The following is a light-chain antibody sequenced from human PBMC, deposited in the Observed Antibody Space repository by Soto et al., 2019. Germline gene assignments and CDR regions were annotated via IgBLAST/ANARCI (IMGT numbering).Light chain of an antibody. CDR3: QQYGSSPIT. CDR1: QSVSSY. CDR2: DAS. V-gene: IGKV3-20*01. Sequence: ELVLTQSPATLSLSPVEIATLSRRASQSVSSYLAWYQQKPGQAPRLLIYDASNRATGIPARFSGSGSGTDFTLTISRLEPEDFAVYYCQQYGSSPITFGQGTRLEI. J-gene: IGKJ5*01.